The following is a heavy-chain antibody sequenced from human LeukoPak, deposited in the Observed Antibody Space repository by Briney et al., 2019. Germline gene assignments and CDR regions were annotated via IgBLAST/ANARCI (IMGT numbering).Heavy chain of an antibody. CDR2: IYYSGST. Sequence: SETLSLTCTVSGGSIGSYYWTWIRQPPGKGLEWIGYIYYSGSTNYNPSLKSRVTISVDTSKNQFSLKLSSVTTADTAVYYCARYYYDNSGSIYAFDIWGQGTRVTVSS. J-gene: IGHJ3*02. V-gene: IGHV4-59*01. CDR3: ARYYYDNSGSIYAFDI. D-gene: IGHD3-22*01. CDR1: GGSIGSYY.